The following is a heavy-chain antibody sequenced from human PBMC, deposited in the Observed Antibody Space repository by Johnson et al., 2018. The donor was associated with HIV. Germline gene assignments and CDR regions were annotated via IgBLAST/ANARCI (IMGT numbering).Heavy chain of an antibody. J-gene: IGHJ3*02. CDR1: GFTFNTYG. D-gene: IGHD6-19*01. CDR2: IRYDGSNK. V-gene: IGHV3-30*02. Sequence: VQLVESGGGVVRPGGSLRLSCTASGFTFNTYGMHWVRQAPGKGLEWVAFIRYDGSNKYYVDSVKGRFTISRDNSKNTLYLQMNSLRAEDTAVYYCARDWGLYSSGWYVDAFDIWGQGTMVTVSS. CDR3: ARDWGLYSSGWYVDAFDI.